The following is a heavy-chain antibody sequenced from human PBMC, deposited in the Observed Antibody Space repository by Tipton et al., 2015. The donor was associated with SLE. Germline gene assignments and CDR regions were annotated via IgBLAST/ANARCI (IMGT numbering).Heavy chain of an antibody. Sequence: LRLSCTVSGGSIISSSYYWAWLRQSPGKGLKWLGSVYYSGSTYYSPSLKRRVTISVDTSKNQFSLNLSSVTAADTAVYYCARRGRSTVVTPWFDPWRQGTLVTVSS. J-gene: IGHJ5*02. CDR3: ARRGRSTVVTPWFDP. CDR1: GGSIISSSYY. V-gene: IGHV4-39*01. CDR2: VYYSGST. D-gene: IGHD4-23*01.